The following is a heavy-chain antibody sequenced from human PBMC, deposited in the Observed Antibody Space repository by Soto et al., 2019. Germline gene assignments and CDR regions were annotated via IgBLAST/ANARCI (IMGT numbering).Heavy chain of an antibody. CDR3: ARVWERYSGADY. Sequence: EVQLVESGGDLALPGGSLRLSCAASGFSFSSYSMIWVRQAPGKGLEWVSHIGRSGNSIFYADSVKGRFTISRDNAKNSLYLQMNSLRNEDSAVYFCARVWERYSGADYWGQGTLVTVSS. V-gene: IGHV3-48*02. J-gene: IGHJ4*02. D-gene: IGHD3-16*01. CDR2: IGRSGNSI. CDR1: GFSFSSYS.